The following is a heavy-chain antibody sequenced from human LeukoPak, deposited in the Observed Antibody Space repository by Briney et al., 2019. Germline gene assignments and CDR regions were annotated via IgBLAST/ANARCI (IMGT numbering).Heavy chain of an antibody. CDR1: GFTFSSYS. CDR2: ISGSGGST. V-gene: IGHV3-23*01. D-gene: IGHD3-22*01. CDR3: AKGYQIYYYDSSGLGY. Sequence: PGGSLRLSCAASGFTFSSYSMNWVRQAPGKGLEWVSAISGSGGSTYYADSVKGRFTISRDNSKNTLHLQMNSLRAEDTAVYYCAKGYQIYYYDSSGLGYWGQGTLVTVSS. J-gene: IGHJ4*02.